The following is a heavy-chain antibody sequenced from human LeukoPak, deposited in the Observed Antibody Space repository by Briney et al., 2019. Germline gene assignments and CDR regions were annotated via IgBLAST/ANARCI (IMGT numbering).Heavy chain of an antibody. CDR2: ISYDGSNK. CDR1: GFTFSSYG. CDR3: AKDSSGGYSYGQYFDY. V-gene: IGHV3-30*18. Sequence: GGSLRFSCATSGFTFSSYGMHCVRQAPGKGLERVAFISYDGSNKYYADSVKGRFTISRDNSKNTLYLQMNSLRAEDTAVYYCAKDSSGGYSYGQYFDYRGRGTLVTVSS. J-gene: IGHJ4*02. D-gene: IGHD5-18*01.